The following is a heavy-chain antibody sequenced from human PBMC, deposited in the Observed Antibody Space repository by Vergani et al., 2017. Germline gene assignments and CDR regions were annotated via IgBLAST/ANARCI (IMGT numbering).Heavy chain of an antibody. J-gene: IGHJ4*02. CDR1: GYTFSNYY. CDR2: INPSGCHT. Sequence: VQVVQSGAAVKKSGASVKVSCKTSGYTFSNYYMHWVRQPPGQGLAWMGIINPSGCHTNHAQKFQGRVTMTRDTSTSTVYMELGSLRSEDTAIYYCARGDYGILTGYRYWGQGTLVTVSA. CDR3: ARGDYGILTGYRY. V-gene: IGHV1-46*01. D-gene: IGHD3-9*01.